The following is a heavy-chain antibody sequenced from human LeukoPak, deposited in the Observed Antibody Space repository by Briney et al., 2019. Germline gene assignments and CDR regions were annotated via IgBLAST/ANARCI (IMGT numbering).Heavy chain of an antibody. J-gene: IGHJ4*02. Sequence: ASVKVSCKASGYTFTSYGISWVRQAPGQGLEWMGWINAYIGNTNYVQKHPGRVTMPTDTSTSTAYRELRSLRSDDTAVYYCARDRVTTVTTHFDYWGQGTLVTVSS. CDR3: ARDRVTTVTTHFDY. CDR2: INAYIGNT. CDR1: GYTFTSYG. D-gene: IGHD4-17*01. V-gene: IGHV1-18*01.